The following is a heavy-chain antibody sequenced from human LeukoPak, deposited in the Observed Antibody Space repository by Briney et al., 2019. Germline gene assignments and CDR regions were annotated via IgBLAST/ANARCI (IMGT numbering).Heavy chain of an antibody. CDR3: AFGELFLHAFDI. CDR2: ISYDGSNK. Sequence: GGSLRLSCAASGFTFSSYGMHWVRQAPGKGLEWVAVISYDGSNKYYADSVKGRFTISRDNSKNTLYLQMNSLGAEDTAVYYCAFGELFLHAFDIWGQGTMVTVSS. D-gene: IGHD3-10*01. J-gene: IGHJ3*02. V-gene: IGHV3-30*03. CDR1: GFTFSSYG.